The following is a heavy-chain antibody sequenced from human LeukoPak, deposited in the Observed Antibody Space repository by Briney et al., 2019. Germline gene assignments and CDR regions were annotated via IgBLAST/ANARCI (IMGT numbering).Heavy chain of an antibody. D-gene: IGHD3-16*01. Sequence: SETLSLTCTVSGGSISLTSNYYWAWIRQPPGEGLEWIGSISFSGSTYYNPSLKSPVTISVDTPKNQFSLKLSSVTAADTAVYYCARHHHSGYCDLWGQGTLVTVSS. V-gene: IGHV4-39*01. CDR1: GGSISLTSNYY. CDR3: ARHHHSGYCDL. CDR2: ISFSGST. J-gene: IGHJ4*02.